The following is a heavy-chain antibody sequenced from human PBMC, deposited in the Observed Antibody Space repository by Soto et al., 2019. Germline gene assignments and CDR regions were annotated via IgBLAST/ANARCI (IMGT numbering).Heavy chain of an antibody. V-gene: IGHV3-48*02. Sequence: PGGSLRLSCAASGFTFSSYSMNWVRQAPGKGLEWVSYISSSSSTIYYADSVKGRFTISRDNAKNSLYLQMNSLRDEDTAVYYCARDGHRSPPPYYDFWSGRPYYYYYGMDVWGQGTTVTVSS. CDR3: ARDGHRSPPPYYDFWSGRPYYYYYGMDV. CDR2: ISSSSSTI. CDR1: GFTFSSYS. D-gene: IGHD3-3*01. J-gene: IGHJ6*02.